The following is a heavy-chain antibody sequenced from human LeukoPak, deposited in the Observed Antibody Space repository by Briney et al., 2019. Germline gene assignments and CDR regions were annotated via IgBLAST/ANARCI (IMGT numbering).Heavy chain of an antibody. D-gene: IGHD5/OR15-5a*01. CDR2: IGIGDDT. CDR1: GFTFRDYD. CDR3: VRGGIRVSGIDAFDI. J-gene: IGHJ3*02. V-gene: IGHV3-13*01. Sequence: GGSLRLSCAASGFTFRDYDMHWVRQTPGRGLEWVSAIGIGDDTHYPDSVKGRFTISRENAKNSLYLQMSSLRDGDTAMYYCVRGGIRVSGIDAFDIWGHGIMVTVSS.